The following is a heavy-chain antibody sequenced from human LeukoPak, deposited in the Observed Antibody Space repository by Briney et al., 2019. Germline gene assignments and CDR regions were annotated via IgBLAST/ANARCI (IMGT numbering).Heavy chain of an antibody. J-gene: IGHJ4*02. Sequence: SETLSLTCAVYGGSFSGYYWSWIRQPPGKGLEWIGEINHSGSTNYNPSLKSRVTISVDTSKNQFSLKLSSVTAADTAAYYCAGVKSYGSGRPFDYWGQGTLVTVSS. CDR2: INHSGST. D-gene: IGHD3-10*01. V-gene: IGHV4-34*01. CDR1: GGSFSGYY. CDR3: AGVKSYGSGRPFDY.